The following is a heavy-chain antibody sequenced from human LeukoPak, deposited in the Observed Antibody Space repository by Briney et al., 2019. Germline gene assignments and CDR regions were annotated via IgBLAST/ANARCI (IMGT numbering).Heavy chain of an antibody. CDR1: GFTFSSYA. CDR2: ISYDGSNK. J-gene: IGHJ4*02. CDR3: ARPLLEVPAAQFDY. V-gene: IGHV3-30-3*01. D-gene: IGHD2-2*01. Sequence: GGSLRLSCAASGFTFSSYAMHWVRQAPGKGLEWVAVISYDGSNKYYADSVKGRFTISRDNSKNTLYLQMNSLRAEDTAVYYCARPLLEVPAAQFDYWGQGTLVTVSS.